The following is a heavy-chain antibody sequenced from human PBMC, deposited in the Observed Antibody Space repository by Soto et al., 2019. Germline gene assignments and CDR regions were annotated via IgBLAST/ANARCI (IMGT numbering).Heavy chain of an antibody. Sequence: EVQLVESGGGVVRPGGSLRLSCAASGFTFDDHGMTWVRQAPGKGLEWVSGITWNGATTGYADSVKGRFTISRDNAKNPLYLQMNSLRVEDTAFYYCASDGCVVVAVYAFDVWGQGTMVTVSS. J-gene: IGHJ3*01. CDR2: ITWNGATT. CDR1: GFTFDDHG. CDR3: ASDGCVVVAVYAFDV. D-gene: IGHD6-19*01. V-gene: IGHV3-20*04.